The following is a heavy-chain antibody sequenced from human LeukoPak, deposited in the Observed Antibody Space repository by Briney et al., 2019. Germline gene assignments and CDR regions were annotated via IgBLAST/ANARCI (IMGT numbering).Heavy chain of an antibody. CDR3: AKHPLTYYYDSSGYYLYYFDY. CDR2: ISGSGGST. J-gene: IGHJ4*02. V-gene: IGHV3-23*01. Sequence: TGGSLRLSCAASGFTFSSYDMSWVRQAPGKGLEWVSAISGSGGSTYYADSVKGRFTISRDNSKNTLYLQMNSLRAEDTAVYYCAKHPLTYYYDSSGYYLYYFDYWGQGTLVTVSS. D-gene: IGHD3-22*01. CDR1: GFTFSSYD.